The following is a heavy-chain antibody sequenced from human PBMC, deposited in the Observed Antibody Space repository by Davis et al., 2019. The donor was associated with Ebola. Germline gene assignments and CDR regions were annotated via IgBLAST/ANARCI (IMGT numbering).Heavy chain of an antibody. V-gene: IGHV7-4-1*02. CDR2: INTNTGNP. CDR1: GYTFSTYA. D-gene: IGHD6-19*01. Sequence: ASVKVSCKASGYTFSTYAMNWVRQAPGHGLEWMGWINTNTGNPTYAQGFTGRFVFSLDTSVSTSYLQISSLKAEDTAVYYCARESRQWLSPFDYWGQGTLVTVSS. CDR3: ARESRQWLSPFDY. J-gene: IGHJ4*02.